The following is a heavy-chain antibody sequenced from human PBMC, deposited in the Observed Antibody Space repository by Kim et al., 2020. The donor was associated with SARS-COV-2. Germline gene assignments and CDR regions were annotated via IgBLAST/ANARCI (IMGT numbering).Heavy chain of an antibody. CDR2: ST. J-gene: IGHJ4*02. Sequence: STSYAQKFQGRVTMTRDTSTSTVYMELSSLRSEDTAVYYCARGDYGGHDYWGQGTLVTVSS. V-gene: IGHV1-46*01. CDR3: ARGDYGGHDY. D-gene: IGHD4-17*01.